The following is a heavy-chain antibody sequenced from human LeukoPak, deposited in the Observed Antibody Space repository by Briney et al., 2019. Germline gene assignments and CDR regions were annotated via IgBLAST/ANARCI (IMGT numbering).Heavy chain of an antibody. J-gene: IGHJ3*02. CDR3: ARDIVHDFWSGPDAFDI. V-gene: IGHV3-21*01. CDR2: ISSSSSYI. CDR1: GFTFSSYS. Sequence: GGSLRLSCAASGFTFSSYSMNWARQAPGKGLEWVSSISSSSSYIYYADSVKGRFTISRDNAKNSLYLQMNSLRAEDTAVYYCARDIVHDFWSGPDAFDIWGQGTMVTVSS. D-gene: IGHD3-3*01.